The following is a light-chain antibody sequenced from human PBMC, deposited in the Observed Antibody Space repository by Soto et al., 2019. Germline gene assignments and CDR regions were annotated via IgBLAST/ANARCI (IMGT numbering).Light chain of an antibody. Sequence: IQMTQSPSSLSASVGNRFTITCRASQSISSWLAWYQQKXGKAPKLLIYDASSLESGVPSRSSGSGSGTEFTLTISSLQPDDFETYYCQQYNSYPLTFGGGTKVDIK. CDR1: QSISSW. J-gene: IGKJ4*01. V-gene: IGKV1-5*01. CDR3: QQYNSYPLT. CDR2: DAS.